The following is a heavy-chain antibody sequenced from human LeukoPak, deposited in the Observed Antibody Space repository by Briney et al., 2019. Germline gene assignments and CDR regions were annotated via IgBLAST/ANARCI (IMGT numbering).Heavy chain of an antibody. D-gene: IGHD1-14*01. Sequence: SETLSLTCTVSLDSTTSNFWSWVRQPPGKGLEWIGEIHRSGSTNYNQSLQSRVTISIDRSKNQIALELYSVTAADTAVYYCAREIVGGFNPGAYWGQGTLVTVSS. CDR2: IHRSGST. CDR1: LDSTTSNF. J-gene: IGHJ4*02. V-gene: IGHV4-4*02. CDR3: AREIVGGFNPGAY.